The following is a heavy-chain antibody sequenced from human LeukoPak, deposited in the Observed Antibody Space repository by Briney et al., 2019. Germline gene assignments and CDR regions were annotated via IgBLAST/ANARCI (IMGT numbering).Heavy chain of an antibody. V-gene: IGHV1-69*05. CDR1: GGTFSSYA. Sequence: VASVKVSCKASGGTFSSYAISWVRQAPGQGLERMGGIIPIFGTANYAQKFQGRVTITTDESTSTAYMELSSLRSEDTAVYYCARDGDCSGGSCPEYFQHWGQGTLVTVSS. J-gene: IGHJ1*01. CDR2: IIPIFGTA. CDR3: ARDGDCSGGSCPEYFQH. D-gene: IGHD2-15*01.